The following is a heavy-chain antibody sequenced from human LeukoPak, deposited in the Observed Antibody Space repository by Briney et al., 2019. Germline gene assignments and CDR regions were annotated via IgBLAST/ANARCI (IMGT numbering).Heavy chain of an antibody. CDR3: AKGTGITIFGYGMDV. D-gene: IGHD3-3*01. Sequence: GGSLRLSCAASGFTFSSYAMTWVRQTPGKGLEWVSTISGSGGRTDYADSVKGRFTISRDKSKNTLYLQMNSVRAEDTAVYYCAKGTGITIFGYGMDVWGQGTTVTVSS. V-gene: IGHV3-23*01. CDR2: ISGSGGRT. CDR1: GFTFSSYA. J-gene: IGHJ6*02.